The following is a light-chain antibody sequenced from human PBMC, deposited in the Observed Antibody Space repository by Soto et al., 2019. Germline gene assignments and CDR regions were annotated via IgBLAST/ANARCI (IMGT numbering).Light chain of an antibody. CDR1: SADIGAFNY. CDR3: SSYSTSSALV. CDR2: DVS. Sequence: QSALTQPASVSGSPGQSITISCAGTSADIGAFNYVSWYQHHPGKAPKLLIYDVSDRPSGVSTRFSASKSANTASLNISGLQADDEADYYCSSYSTSSALVFGGGTKLTVL. V-gene: IGLV2-14*03. J-gene: IGLJ2*01.